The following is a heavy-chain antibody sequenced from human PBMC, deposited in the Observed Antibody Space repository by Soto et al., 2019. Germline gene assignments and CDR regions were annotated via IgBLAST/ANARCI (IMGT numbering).Heavy chain of an antibody. D-gene: IGHD6-13*01. Sequence: GGSLRLSCTASGFTFGDYAMSWVRQAPGKGLEWVGFIRSKAYGGTTEYAASVKGRFTISRDDSKSIAYLQMNSLKTEDTAVYYCTRSGWYSSSWYGGPDAFDIWGQGTMVTVSS. CDR2: IRSKAYGGTT. V-gene: IGHV3-49*04. J-gene: IGHJ3*02. CDR1: GFTFGDYA. CDR3: TRSGWYSSSWYGGPDAFDI.